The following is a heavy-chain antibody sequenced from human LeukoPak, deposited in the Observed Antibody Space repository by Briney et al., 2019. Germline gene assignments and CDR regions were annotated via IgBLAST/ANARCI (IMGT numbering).Heavy chain of an antibody. V-gene: IGHV3-53*01. CDR1: GFTVSSNY. CDR2: IYSGGDT. D-gene: IGHD3-22*01. Sequence: PGGSLRLSCAASGFTVSSNYMSWIRQAPGKGLEWVSVIYSGGDTYYADSVKGRFTISRDKSKNTLFLQMNSLRAEDTAVYYCATEGDSSSYYDYWGQGTLVTVSS. CDR3: ATEGDSSSYYDY. J-gene: IGHJ4*02.